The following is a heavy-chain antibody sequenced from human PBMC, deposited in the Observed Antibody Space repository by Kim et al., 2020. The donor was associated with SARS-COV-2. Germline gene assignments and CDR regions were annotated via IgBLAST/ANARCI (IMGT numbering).Heavy chain of an antibody. V-gene: IGHV4-39*07. D-gene: IGHD6-19*01. CDR2: VSYSGST. CDR3: ARHYSSGWDYFDY. J-gene: IGHJ4*01. CDR1: GGSISSRTYY. Sequence: SETLSLTCTVSGGSISSRTYYWGWIRQSPGRGLEWIGSVSYSGSTYYNPSVKSRVTISLDMSNHQFSLRLSAVTAADTAVYYCARHYSSGWDYFDYWGQGALVTVPS.